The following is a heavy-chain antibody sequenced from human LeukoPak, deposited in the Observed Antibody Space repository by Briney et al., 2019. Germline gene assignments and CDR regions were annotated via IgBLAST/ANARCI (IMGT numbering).Heavy chain of an antibody. Sequence: PGGSLRLSCEASGFTFSRYWMHWVRQAPGKGLVWVSRINSDGSRTTYADSVRGRFTISRDNAKNCLYLQMNSLRAEDTALYYCARTPVTDFYYYYYMDVWGKGTTVTVSS. CDR3: ARTPVTDFYYYYYMDV. J-gene: IGHJ6*03. D-gene: IGHD4-17*01. V-gene: IGHV3-74*01. CDR1: GFTFSRYW. CDR2: INSDGSRT.